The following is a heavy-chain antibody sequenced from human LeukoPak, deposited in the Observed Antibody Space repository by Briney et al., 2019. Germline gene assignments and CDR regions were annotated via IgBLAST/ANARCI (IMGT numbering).Heavy chain of an antibody. J-gene: IGHJ6*02. CDR1: GFTFSSYA. Sequence: GGSLRLSCAASGFTFSSYAMSWVRQAPGKGLEWVSAISGSGGSTYYADSVKGRFTISRDNSKNTLYLQMNRLRAEDTAVYYCAKDGTMVRGVIRYYYYYGMDVWGQGTTVTVSS. V-gene: IGHV3-23*01. CDR3: AKDGTMVRGVIRYYYYYGMDV. CDR2: ISGSGGST. D-gene: IGHD3-10*01.